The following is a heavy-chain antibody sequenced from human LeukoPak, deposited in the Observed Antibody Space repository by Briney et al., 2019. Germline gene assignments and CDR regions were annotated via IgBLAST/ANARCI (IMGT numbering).Heavy chain of an antibody. Sequence: SVKVSCKASGGTFISYAISWVRQAPGQGLEWMGGIIPIFGTANYAQKFQGRVTMTRDTSTRVYMELSSLRSEDTAVYYCAREMATSSFDYWGQGTLVTVSS. CDR3: AREMATSSFDY. CDR1: GGTFISYA. J-gene: IGHJ4*02. V-gene: IGHV1-69*05. D-gene: IGHD5-24*01. CDR2: IIPIFGTA.